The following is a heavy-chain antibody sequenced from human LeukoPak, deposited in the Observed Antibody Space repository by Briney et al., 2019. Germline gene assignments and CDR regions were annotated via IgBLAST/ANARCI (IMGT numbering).Heavy chain of an antibody. J-gene: IGHJ4*02. CDR1: GFTFSSYW. CDR2: INGDGSST. D-gene: IGHD6-19*01. V-gene: IGHV3-74*01. CDR3: ARGYSSGSRWGY. Sequence: GGSLRLSCAASGFTFSSYWMHWVRQVPGKGLVWVSRINGDGSSTNYADAVKGRFTISRDSTKNTLYLQMNSLRAEDTAVYYCARGYSSGSRWGYWGQGTLVTVSS.